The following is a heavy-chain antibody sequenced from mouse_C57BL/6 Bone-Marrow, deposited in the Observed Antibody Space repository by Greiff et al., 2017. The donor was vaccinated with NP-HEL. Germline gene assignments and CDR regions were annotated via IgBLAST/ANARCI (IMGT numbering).Heavy chain of an antibody. V-gene: IGHV1-82*01. Sequence: VQLQQSGPELVKPGASVKISCKASGYAFSSSWMNWVKQRPGKGLEWIGRIYPGDGDTNYNGKFKGKATLTADKSSSTAYMQLSSLTSEDSAVYFCARFGFITTVVADYWGQGTTLTVSS. CDR3: ARFGFITTVVADY. D-gene: IGHD1-1*01. CDR1: GYAFSSSW. CDR2: IYPGDGDT. J-gene: IGHJ2*01.